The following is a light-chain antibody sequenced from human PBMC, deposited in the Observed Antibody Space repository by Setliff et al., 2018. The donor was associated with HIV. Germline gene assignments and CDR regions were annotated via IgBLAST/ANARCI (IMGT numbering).Light chain of an antibody. CDR1: SSDVGGYNY. J-gene: IGLJ1*01. Sequence: QSVLTQPASVSGSPGQSITISCTGTSSDVGGYNYVSWYQQHPGKAPELVIYDVSNRPSGVSNRFSGSKSGNTASLTISGLQADDEADYYCSSFAGTSLFYVFGGGTKVTVL. CDR2: DVS. V-gene: IGLV2-14*03. CDR3: SSFAGTSLFYV.